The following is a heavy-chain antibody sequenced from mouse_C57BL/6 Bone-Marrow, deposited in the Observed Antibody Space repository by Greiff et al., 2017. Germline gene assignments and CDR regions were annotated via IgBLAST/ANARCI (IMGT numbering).Heavy chain of an antibody. D-gene: IGHD2-4*01. CDR2: FYPGSGSI. Sequence: QVQLQQSGAELVKPGASVKLSCKASGYIFTEYTIHWVKQRSGQGLEWIGWFYPGSGSIKYNERFKDKATLTADKSSNTACMELSRLTSEDSAVYFCARHERYYDYEGYFDYWGQGTTPTVSS. J-gene: IGHJ2*01. V-gene: IGHV1-62-2*01. CDR3: ARHERYYDYEGYFDY. CDR1: GYIFTEYT.